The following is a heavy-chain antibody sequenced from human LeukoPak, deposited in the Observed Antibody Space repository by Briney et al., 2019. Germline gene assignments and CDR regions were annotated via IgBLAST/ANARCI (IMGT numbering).Heavy chain of an antibody. CDR2: IYYSGST. Sequence: SETLSLTCTVSGGSISSYYWSWIRQPPGKGLEWIGYIYYSGSTNYNPSLKSRVTISVDTSKNQFSLKLSSVTAADTAVYYCARAGADIVVVPAAIYWFDPWGQGTLVTVSS. CDR1: GGSISSYY. V-gene: IGHV4-59*08. CDR3: ARAGADIVVVPAAIYWFDP. D-gene: IGHD2-2*01. J-gene: IGHJ5*02.